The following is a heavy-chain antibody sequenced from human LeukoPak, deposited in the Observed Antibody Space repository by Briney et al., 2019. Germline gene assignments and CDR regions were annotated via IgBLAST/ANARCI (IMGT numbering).Heavy chain of an antibody. V-gene: IGHV3-21*01. D-gene: IGHD4-11*01. Sequence: GGSLRLPCAASGFTFSSYSMNWVRQAPGMGLEWVSSISSSSSYIYYADSVKGRFTISRDNAKNSLYLQMNSLRAEDTAVYYCARSTVTTGLAFDYWGQGTLVTVSS. CDR3: ARSTVTTGLAFDY. CDR1: GFTFSSYS. CDR2: ISSSSSYI. J-gene: IGHJ4*02.